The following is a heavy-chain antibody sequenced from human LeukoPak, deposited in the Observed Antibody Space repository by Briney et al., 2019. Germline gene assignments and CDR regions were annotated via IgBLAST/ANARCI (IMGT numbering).Heavy chain of an antibody. CDR1: GFTFSSYW. D-gene: IGHD4-17*01. CDR2: IKQDGSEK. J-gene: IGHJ4*02. V-gene: IGHV3-7*04. Sequence: PSGGSLRLSCAASGFTFSSYWMSWVRQAPGKGLEWVANIKQDGSEKYYVDSVKGRFTISRDNAKNSLYLQMNSLRAEDTAVYYWARDPPPSTTPWVDWGQGTPVTVSS. CDR3: ARDPPPSTTPWVD.